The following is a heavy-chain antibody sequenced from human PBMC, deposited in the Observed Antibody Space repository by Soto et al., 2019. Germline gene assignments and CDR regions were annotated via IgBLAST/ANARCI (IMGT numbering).Heavy chain of an antibody. J-gene: IGHJ4*02. CDR1: GGSFKSGSYS. CDR3: ARDFAYFVS. V-gene: IGHV4-61*01. Sequence: KPSETLSLTCTVSGGSFKSGSYSWSWIRQPPGKGLEWIGYVYHTGRTSYNPSLKSRVSISMDTSKNQFSLNLDSVTAADTAVYFCARDFAYFVSWGQGTLVTVSS. CDR2: VYHTGRT. D-gene: IGHD3-3*01.